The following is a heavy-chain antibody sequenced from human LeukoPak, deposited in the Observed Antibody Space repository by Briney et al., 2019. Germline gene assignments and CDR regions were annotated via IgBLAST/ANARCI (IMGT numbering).Heavy chain of an antibody. CDR3: ARSWASNYGDY. CDR1: GFTFSSHG. CDR2: TTGSGGST. V-gene: IGHV3-23*01. D-gene: IGHD4-11*01. Sequence: GGSLRLSCAASGFTFSSHGMSWVRQAPGKGLEWVSGTTGSGGSTYYADSVKGRFTISRDNSKNTLYLQMNSLRDEDTAVYYCARSWASNYGDYWGQGTLVTVSS. J-gene: IGHJ4*02.